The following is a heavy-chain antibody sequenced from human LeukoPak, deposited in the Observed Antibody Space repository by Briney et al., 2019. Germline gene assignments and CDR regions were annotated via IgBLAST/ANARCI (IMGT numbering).Heavy chain of an antibody. CDR3: ARVRPEKDNAGGYFEY. CDR1: GGSISSDH. Sequence: KPSETLSLTCTVSGGSISSDHWGWIRQPPGKGLEWIGHIYYNGNTRYSPSLNSRVTISVDTSKNQCSLKVISVTAADTAVYYCARVRPEKDNAGGYFEYWGQGTLVTVSS. V-gene: IGHV4-59*01. D-gene: IGHD3-22*01. CDR2: IYYNGNT. J-gene: IGHJ4*02.